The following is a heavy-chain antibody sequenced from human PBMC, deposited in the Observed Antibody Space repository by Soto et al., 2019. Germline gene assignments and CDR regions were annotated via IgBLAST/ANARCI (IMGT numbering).Heavy chain of an antibody. Sequence: SETLSLTCTVSGGSIISYYWSWIRQPPGKGLEWIGYIYYSGSTNYNPSLKSRVTISVDTSKNQFSLKLSSVTAADTAVYYCARGWWPSFDYWGQGTLVTVSS. CDR3: ARGWWPSFDY. D-gene: IGHD2-15*01. V-gene: IGHV4-59*01. CDR2: IYYSGST. CDR1: GGSIISYY. J-gene: IGHJ4*02.